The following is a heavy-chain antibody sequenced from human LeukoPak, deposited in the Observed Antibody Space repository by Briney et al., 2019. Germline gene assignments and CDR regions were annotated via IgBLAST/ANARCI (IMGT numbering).Heavy chain of an antibody. D-gene: IGHD3-10*01. CDR2: IIPIIGMA. Sequence: ASVKVSCKASGGTFSNYAFSWVRQAPGQGLEWMGRIIPIIGMANYAQKFQGRVTITADTSTNTVYMELRSLRSEDTAVYYCARDSTVVGFGDYYYYYGFDVWGQGTTVTVSS. J-gene: IGHJ6*02. CDR1: GGTFSNYA. V-gene: IGHV1-69*04. CDR3: ARDSTVVGFGDYYYYYGFDV.